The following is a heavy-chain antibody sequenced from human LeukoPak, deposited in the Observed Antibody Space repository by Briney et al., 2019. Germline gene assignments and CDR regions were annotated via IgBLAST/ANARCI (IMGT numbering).Heavy chain of an antibody. D-gene: IGHD3-16*01. J-gene: IGHJ4*02. CDR3: TTKFGGYYFDY. V-gene: IGHV3-15*01. CDR1: GFTLSNAW. CDR2: IRGKSHGGTS. Sequence: GGSLRLSCAASGFTLSNAWMTWVRQAPGKGLEWVGRIRGKSHGGTSDYAAPVKGKFTISRDDSKNTLYLQMNSLNIEDTAVYYCTTKFGGYYFDYWGQGTLVTVSS.